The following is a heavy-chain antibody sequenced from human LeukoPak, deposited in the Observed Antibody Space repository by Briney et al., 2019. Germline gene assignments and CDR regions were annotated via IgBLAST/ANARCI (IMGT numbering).Heavy chain of an antibody. CDR2: ISYDGSNK. CDR3: ASTYASGSYPFDY. CDR1: GFTFSSYA. J-gene: IGHJ4*02. Sequence: PGGSLRLSCAASGFTFSSYAMHWVHQAPGKGLEWVAVISYDGSNKYYADSVKGRFTISRDNSKNTLYLQMNSLRAEDRAVYYCASTYASGSYPFDYWGQGTLVTVSS. D-gene: IGHD3-10*01. V-gene: IGHV3-30*04.